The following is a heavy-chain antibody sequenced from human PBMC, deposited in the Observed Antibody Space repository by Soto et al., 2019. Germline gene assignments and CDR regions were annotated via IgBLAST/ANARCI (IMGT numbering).Heavy chain of an antibody. V-gene: IGHV4-39*01. J-gene: IGHJ4*02. CDR3: ARHGSY. Sequence: SETLSLTCTVSGVSIRASSYYWGWIRQPPGKGLEWIGTIYYNGETFYHPSLKSRITMSIHTSKNQFSLNMTSVTAADMAVYYCARHGSYWGQGTLVTVSS. CDR1: GVSIRASSYY. CDR2: IYYNGET.